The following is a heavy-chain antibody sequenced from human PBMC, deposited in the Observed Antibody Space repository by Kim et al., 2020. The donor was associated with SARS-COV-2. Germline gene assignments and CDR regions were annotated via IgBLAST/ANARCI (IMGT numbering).Heavy chain of an antibody. CDR1: GFTFSSYG. Sequence: GGSLRLSCAASGFTFSSYGMHWVRQAPGKGLEWVAVIWYDGSNKYYADSVKGRFTISRDNSKNTLYLQMNSLRAEDTAVYYCARDGGGYSYGTDYWGQGTLVTVSS. J-gene: IGHJ4*02. CDR2: IWYDGSNK. CDR3: ARDGGGYSYGTDY. D-gene: IGHD5-18*01. V-gene: IGHV3-33*01.